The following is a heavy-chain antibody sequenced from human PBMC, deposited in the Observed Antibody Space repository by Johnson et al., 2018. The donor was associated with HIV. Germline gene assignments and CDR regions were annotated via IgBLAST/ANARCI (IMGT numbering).Heavy chain of an antibody. CDR3: ARDHMGPVNRRVQWLVPRGFDF. Sequence: VQLVESGGGVVRPGGSLRLSCAASGFNFDDYGMSWVRQAPGKGLEWVSGINWIGASTGYADSVKGRFTVSRDNANNSLYLQMNSLRAEDTALYYCARDHMGPVNRRVQWLVPRGFDFWGQGTMVTVAS. D-gene: IGHD6-19*01. V-gene: IGHV3-20*04. J-gene: IGHJ3*01. CDR1: GFNFDDYG. CDR2: INWIGAST.